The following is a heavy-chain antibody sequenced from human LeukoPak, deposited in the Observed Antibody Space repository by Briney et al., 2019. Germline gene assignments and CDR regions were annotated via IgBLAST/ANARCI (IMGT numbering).Heavy chain of an antibody. CDR3: ARGWDTAIVFDY. V-gene: IGHV4-34*01. CDR1: GGSFSGYY. J-gene: IGHJ4*02. CDR2: INHSGST. Sequence: SETLFLTYAVYGGSFSGYYWSWIRQPPGKGLGWIEEINHSGSTNYNPTLKSRVTISGDTSKKQFSLKLSSVTAADTAVYYCARGWDTAIVFDYWGQGTPVTVSS. D-gene: IGHD5-18*01.